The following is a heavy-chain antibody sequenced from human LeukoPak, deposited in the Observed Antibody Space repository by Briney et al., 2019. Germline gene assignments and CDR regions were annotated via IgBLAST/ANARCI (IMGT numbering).Heavy chain of an antibody. D-gene: IGHD2-21*02. CDR1: GFTFSSYA. Sequence: GGSLRLSCAASGFTFSSYAMSWVRQAPGKGLEWVSAISGSGGSTYYADSVKGRFTISRDNSKNTLYLQMNSLRAEDTAVYYCAKDKTYCGGDCYTNFDYWGQGTLVTVSS. J-gene: IGHJ4*02. CDR2: ISGSGGST. CDR3: AKDKTYCGGDCYTNFDY. V-gene: IGHV3-23*01.